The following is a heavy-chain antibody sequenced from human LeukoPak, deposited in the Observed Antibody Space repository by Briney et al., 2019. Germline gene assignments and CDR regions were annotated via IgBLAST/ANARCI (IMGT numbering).Heavy chain of an antibody. CDR1: GGSFRGYF. D-gene: IGHD5-24*01. Sequence: SETLSLTCAVYGGSFRGYFWTWIRQPPGKRLEGIGEINHSGSANNNPSLRSRVTVSVDTSTTQFYLRLTSVTAAETAVYYCARGWGMATTNWGYWSQGPVVTVSS. J-gene: IGHJ4*02. V-gene: IGHV4-34*01. CDR2: INHSGSA. CDR3: ARGWGMATTNWGY.